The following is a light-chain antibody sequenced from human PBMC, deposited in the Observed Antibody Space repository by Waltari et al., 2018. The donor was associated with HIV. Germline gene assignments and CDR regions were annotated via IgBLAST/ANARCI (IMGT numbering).Light chain of an antibody. J-gene: IGLJ2*01. CDR2: DDS. CDR1: NIGKTR. V-gene: IGLV3-21*02. Sequence: SYVLTQPPSVSVAPGQTARIPCEGDNIGKTRLHWYQQKPGQAPVLVVYDDSDRPSGIPERFSGSKSGNTATLTIIRVEAGDEADYYCQVWDSTSDHLVFGGGAKLTVL. CDR3: QVWDSTSDHLV.